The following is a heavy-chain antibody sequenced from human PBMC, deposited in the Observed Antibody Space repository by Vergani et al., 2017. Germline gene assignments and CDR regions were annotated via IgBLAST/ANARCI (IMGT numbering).Heavy chain of an antibody. CDR1: GGSISSSSHF. Sequence: QLQLHKSGPGLVKPSETLSLTCTLSGGSISSSSHFWGWLRQTPGKGLEWIGYIFYSGTTYDNPFIRSRLTISVDTSQNQFSLKLRSVTAADTAVYYCAGIDTQVPATPPFYYMDVWGKGTTVVVSS. CDR2: IFYSGTT. D-gene: IGHD2-15*01. J-gene: IGHJ6*03. V-gene: IGHV4-31*03. CDR3: AGIDTQVPATPPFYYMDV.